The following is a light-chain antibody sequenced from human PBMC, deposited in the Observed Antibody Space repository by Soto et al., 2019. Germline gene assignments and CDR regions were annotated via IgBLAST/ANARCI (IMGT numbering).Light chain of an antibody. CDR2: GAS. CDR3: QQYGISPFT. V-gene: IGKV3-20*01. J-gene: IGKJ3*01. Sequence: EIVLAQSPGTLSLSPGDRATLSCRASQSVSTSYLAWYQQRPGQAPRLLIYGASSRATGIPDRFSGSESGTDFTLTISRLEPEDFAVYYCQQYGISPFTFGPGTKVDIK. CDR1: QSVSTSY.